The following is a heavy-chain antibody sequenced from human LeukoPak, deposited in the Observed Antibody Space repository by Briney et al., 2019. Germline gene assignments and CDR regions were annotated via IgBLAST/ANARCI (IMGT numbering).Heavy chain of an antibody. D-gene: IGHD6-13*01. CDR2: IKSGGSSI. CDR3: ARDIAAGFDP. J-gene: IGHJ5*02. CDR1: GFTFGYYE. Sequence: GGSLRLSCATSGFTFGYYEMNWVRQAPGKGLEWVSYIKSGGSSIYYADSVKGRFTISRDDAKNSLYLQMNSLRAEDTAVYYCARDIAAGFDPWGQGTLVTVSS. V-gene: IGHV3-48*03.